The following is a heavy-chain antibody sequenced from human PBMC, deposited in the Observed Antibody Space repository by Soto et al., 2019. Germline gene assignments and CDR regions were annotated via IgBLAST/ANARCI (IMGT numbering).Heavy chain of an antibody. D-gene: IGHD6-13*01. Sequence: GESLNISCKVSGYSFTSYWIGWVRQMPGKGLEWMGIIYPGDSDTRYSPSFQGQVTISADKSISTAYLQWSSLKASDTAMYYCARNLIADYYYYGMDVWGQGTTVTVSS. CDR3: ARNLIADYYYYGMDV. CDR1: GYSFTSYW. V-gene: IGHV5-51*01. CDR2: IYPGDSDT. J-gene: IGHJ6*02.